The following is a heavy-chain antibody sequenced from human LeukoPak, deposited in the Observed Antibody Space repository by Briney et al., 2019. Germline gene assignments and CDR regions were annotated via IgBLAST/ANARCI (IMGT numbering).Heavy chain of an antibody. J-gene: IGHJ3*02. CDR3: ARGWGGPLAQDAFDI. V-gene: IGHV4-39*07. D-gene: IGHD3-16*01. CDR2: IYYSGST. CDR1: GGSISSSSYY. Sequence: PSETLSLTCTVSGGSISSSSYYWGCIRQPPGKGLECIGSIYYSGSTYYNPSLKSRVTISVDTSKNQFSLKLSSVTAADTAVYYCARGWGGPLAQDAFDIWGQGTMVTVSS.